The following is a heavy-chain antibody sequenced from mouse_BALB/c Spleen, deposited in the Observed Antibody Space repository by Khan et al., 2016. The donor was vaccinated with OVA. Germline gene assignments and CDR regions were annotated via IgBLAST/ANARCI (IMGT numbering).Heavy chain of an antibody. V-gene: IGHV14-3*02. D-gene: IGHD1-1*01. CDR3: TTYFFDSSRYFNY. CDR2: IDPANTNT. J-gene: IGHJ2*01. CDR1: GFNIKDTY. Sequence: VQLQQSGAELVKPGASVKLSCTASGFNIKDTYMHWMKQRPEQGLEWIGRIDPANTNTKYDPKFQGKATITAATYSKTAYVRLSGLTSGDTAVYYCTTYFFDSSRYFNYWGQGTTLTVSS.